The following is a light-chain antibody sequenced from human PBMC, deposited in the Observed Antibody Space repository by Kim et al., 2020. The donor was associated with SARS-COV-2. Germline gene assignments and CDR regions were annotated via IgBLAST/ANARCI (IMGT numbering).Light chain of an antibody. CDR1: QSLLHSDGESY. Sequence: PASNSCKSSQSLLHSDGESYLFWYLQRPGQSPHLLIYESSKRFSGVPDRISGSGSGTDFTLRISRVEAEDVGIYFCMQSVELPLTFGGGTKVDI. CDR2: ESS. J-gene: IGKJ4*01. V-gene: IGKV2D-29*02. CDR3: MQSVELPLT.